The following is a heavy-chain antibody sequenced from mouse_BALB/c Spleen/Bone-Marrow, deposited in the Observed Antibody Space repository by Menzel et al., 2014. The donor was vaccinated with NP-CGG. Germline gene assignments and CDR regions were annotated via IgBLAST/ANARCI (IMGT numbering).Heavy chain of an antibody. CDR3: ASPYGNYDAMDY. CDR1: GYTFTSYW. J-gene: IGHJ4*01. Sequence: QVQLQQSGAELARPGASVKLSCKASGYTFTSYWMQWVKQRPGQGLEWIGAIYPGDGDIRYTQKFRGKATLTADKSSNTAYMQLSSLTSEDSAVYFCASPYGNYDAMDYWGQGTSATVSS. CDR2: IYPGDGDI. V-gene: IGHV1-87*01. D-gene: IGHD2-1*01.